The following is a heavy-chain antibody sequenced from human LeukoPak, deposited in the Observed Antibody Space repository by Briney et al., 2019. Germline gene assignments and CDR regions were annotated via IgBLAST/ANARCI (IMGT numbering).Heavy chain of an antibody. CDR3: ARGSGYEEYYYYYCGMDV. Sequence: KSSETLSLTCTVSGGSISSSSYYWGWIRQPPGKGLEWIGSIYYSGSTYYNPSLKSRVTISVGTSKNQFSLKLSSVTAADTAVYYCARGSGYEEYYYYYCGMDVWGQGTTVTVSS. V-gene: IGHV4-39*07. CDR1: GGSISSSSYY. CDR2: IYYSGST. D-gene: IGHD5-12*01. J-gene: IGHJ6*02.